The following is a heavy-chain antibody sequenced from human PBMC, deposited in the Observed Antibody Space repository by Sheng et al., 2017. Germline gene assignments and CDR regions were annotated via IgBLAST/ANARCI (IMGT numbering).Heavy chain of an antibody. CDR3: ARDSLDGSGRVDY. J-gene: IGHJ4*02. CDR2: ISTTGTII. D-gene: IGHD3-10*01. CDR1: GFTFSSYE. Sequence: EVQLVESGGGLVQPGGSLRLSCATSGFTFSSYEMNWVRQAPGKGLEWVSYISTTGTIIYYADSVKGRFTISRDNAKNSLYLQMNSLRGEDTAVYYCARDSLDGSGRVDYWGQGT. V-gene: IGHV3-48*03.